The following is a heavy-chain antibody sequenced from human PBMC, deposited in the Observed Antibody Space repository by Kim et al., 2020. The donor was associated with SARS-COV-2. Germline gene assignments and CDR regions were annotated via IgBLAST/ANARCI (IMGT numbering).Heavy chain of an antibody. CDR3: ARDDHY. J-gene: IGHJ4*02. CDR2: IYDGGTT. V-gene: IGHV3-53*01. CDR1: GLTVSGNY. Sequence: GWSLRLSCAGSGLTVSGNYMSWVRQAPGKGLEWVSVIYDGGTTNYADSVKGRFTISRDNSKNTLYLQMNSLSAEDTAVYYCARDDHYWGQGTLVTVSS. D-gene: IGHD3-10*01.